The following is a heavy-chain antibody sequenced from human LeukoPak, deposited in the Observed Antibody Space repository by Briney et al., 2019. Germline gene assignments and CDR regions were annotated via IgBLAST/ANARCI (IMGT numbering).Heavy chain of an antibody. V-gene: IGHV4-39*01. D-gene: IGHD6-13*01. J-gene: IGHJ5*02. CDR2: IYYSGST. Sequence: SETLSLTCTVSGGSISSSSYYWGWIRQPPGKGLEWIGSIYYSGSTYYNPSLKSRVTISVDTSKNQFSLKLSSVTAADTAVYYCARLSSSWYLWSNNWFDPWGQGTLVTVSS. CDR3: ARLSSSWYLWSNNWFDP. CDR1: GGSISSSSYY.